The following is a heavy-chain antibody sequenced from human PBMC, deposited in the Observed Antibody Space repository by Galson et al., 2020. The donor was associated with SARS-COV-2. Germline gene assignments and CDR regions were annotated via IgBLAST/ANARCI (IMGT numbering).Heavy chain of an antibody. CDR1: GYTFTYRY. D-gene: IGHD2-2*01. CDR3: ASSESAAPYYMDV. Sequence: SVKVSCKASGYTFTYRYLHWVRQAPGQALEWMGWITPFNGNTNYAQKFQDRVTITRDRSMSTAYMELSSLRSEDTAMYYCASSESAAPYYMDVWGKGTTVTVSS. V-gene: IGHV1-45*02. CDR2: ITPFNGNT. J-gene: IGHJ6*03.